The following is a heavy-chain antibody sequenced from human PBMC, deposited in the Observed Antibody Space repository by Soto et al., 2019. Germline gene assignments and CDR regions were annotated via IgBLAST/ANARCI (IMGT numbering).Heavy chain of an antibody. CDR1: GGSISSSSYY. CDR3: ARPTATYCSGGSCYSVWFDP. Sequence: SETLSLTCTVSGGSISSSSYYWGWIRQPPGKGLEWIGSIYYSGSTYYNPSLKSRVTISVDTSKNQFSLKLSSVTAADTVVYYCARPTATYCSGGSCYSVWFDPWGQGTLVTVSS. CDR2: IYYSGST. D-gene: IGHD2-15*01. V-gene: IGHV4-39*01. J-gene: IGHJ5*02.